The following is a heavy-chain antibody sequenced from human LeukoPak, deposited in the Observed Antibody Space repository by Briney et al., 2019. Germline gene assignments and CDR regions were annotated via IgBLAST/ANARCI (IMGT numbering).Heavy chain of an antibody. D-gene: IGHD6-13*01. CDR3: AKGKAAGAVDWFDP. V-gene: IGHV3-23*01. CDR1: GFTFSNYA. CDR2: CTGGGDT. Sequence: GGSLRLSCAASGFTFSNYAMMWVRQAPGNGLEWVSSCTGGGDTCYVDSVKGRFTVSRDNSKNTLYLQINSLTADDTALYYCAKGKAAGAVDWFDPWGQGALVTVSS. J-gene: IGHJ5*02.